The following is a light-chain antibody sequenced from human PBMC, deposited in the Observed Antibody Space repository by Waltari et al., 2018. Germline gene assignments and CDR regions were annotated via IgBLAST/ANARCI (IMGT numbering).Light chain of an antibody. J-gene: IGLJ1*01. CDR3: NSYTNSGTYV. V-gene: IGLV2-14*03. Sequence: QSALTHPASVSGSPGQSITISCTGTRIDVSPHNYVSWYQKRPGKAPDLIIFDVSNRPSGVSIRFSGSKSGNTASLTISGLQAEDEADYYCNSYTNSGTYVFGSGTKVTVL. CDR1: RIDVSPHNY. CDR2: DVS.